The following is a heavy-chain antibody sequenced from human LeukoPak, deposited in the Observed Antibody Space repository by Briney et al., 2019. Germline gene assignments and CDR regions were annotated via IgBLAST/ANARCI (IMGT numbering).Heavy chain of an antibody. CDR1: GYTFTGYY. CDR2: INPNSGGT. D-gene: IGHD4-23*01. CDR3: ARDHRDGDYGGNWDAFDI. Sequence: ASVKVSCKASGYTFTGYYMHWVRQAPGQGLEWMGWINPNSGGTNYAQKFQGRVTMTRDTSISTAYMELSSLRSEDTAVYYCARDHRDGDYGGNWDAFDIWGQGTMVTVSS. V-gene: IGHV1-2*02. J-gene: IGHJ3*02.